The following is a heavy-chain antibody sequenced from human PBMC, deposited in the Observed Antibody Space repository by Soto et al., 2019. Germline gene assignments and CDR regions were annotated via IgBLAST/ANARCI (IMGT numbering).Heavy chain of an antibody. CDR2: ISYDGSNK. CDR3: ANQLDYYYYYGMDV. CDR1: GFTFSSYA. V-gene: IGHV3-30-3*01. J-gene: IGHJ6*02. D-gene: IGHD6-13*01. Sequence: QVQLVESGGGVVQPGRSLRLSCAASGFTFSSYAMHWVRQAPGKGLEWVAVISYDGSNKYYADSVKGRFTISRDNSKNTLYLQMNSLRAADTAVYYCANQLDYYYYYGMDVWGQGTTVTVSS.